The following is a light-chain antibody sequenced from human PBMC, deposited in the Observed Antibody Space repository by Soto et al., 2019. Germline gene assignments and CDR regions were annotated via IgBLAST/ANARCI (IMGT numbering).Light chain of an antibody. Sequence: SPGERATLSCRASQSVRSKLAWYQQKPGQAPRLLIYDASTRATGIPARFSGSGSGTEFTLTISSLQSEDFAVYYCQQYNNWPPITCGQGTRLEVK. J-gene: IGKJ5*01. V-gene: IGKV3-15*01. CDR2: DAS. CDR1: QSVRSK. CDR3: QQYNNWPPIT.